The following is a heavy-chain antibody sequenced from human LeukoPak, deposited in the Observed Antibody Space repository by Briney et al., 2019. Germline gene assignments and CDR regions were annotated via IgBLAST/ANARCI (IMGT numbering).Heavy chain of an antibody. CDR1: GYTFTIYY. V-gene: IGHV1-46*01. D-gene: IGHD2-2*01. CDR2: INPSGGST. CDR3: ARWCSSTSCYLPSWFDP. J-gene: IGHJ5*02. Sequence: ASVKVSCKASGYTFTIYYMHWVRQAPGQGLESMGIINPSGGSTSYAQKFQGRVTMTRDTSTSTVYMELSSLRSEDTAVYYCARWCSSTSCYLPSWFDPWGQGTLVTVSS.